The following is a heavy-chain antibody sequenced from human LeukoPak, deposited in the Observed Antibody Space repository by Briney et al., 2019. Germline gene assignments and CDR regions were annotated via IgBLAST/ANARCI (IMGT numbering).Heavy chain of an antibody. CDR2: INPSGGST. CDR1: GYTFSSYY. J-gene: IGHJ4*02. CDR3: AKDRGWELRFFDY. D-gene: IGHD1-26*01. V-gene: IGHV1-46*01. Sequence: ASVKVSCKASGYTFSSYYIHWVRQAPGQGLEWMGLINPSGGSTNYAQKFQDRVTMTRDTSTSTVYMELSSLRAEDTAVYYCAKDRGWELRFFDYWGQGTLVTVSS.